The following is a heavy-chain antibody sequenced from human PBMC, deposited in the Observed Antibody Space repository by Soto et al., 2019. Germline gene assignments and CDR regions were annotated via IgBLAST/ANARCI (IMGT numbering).Heavy chain of an antibody. Sequence: GGSLRLSCAASGFTFSTYAMSWVRQAPGKGLEWVSAISGSGATTYYADSVKGRFTISRDNSKNTVYLQMSSLRAEDTAVYYCAKGWSDYFDSWGQGTLVTVPS. CDR3: AKGWSDYFDS. CDR1: GFTFSTYA. CDR2: ISGSGATT. J-gene: IGHJ4*02. D-gene: IGHD2-15*01. V-gene: IGHV3-23*01.